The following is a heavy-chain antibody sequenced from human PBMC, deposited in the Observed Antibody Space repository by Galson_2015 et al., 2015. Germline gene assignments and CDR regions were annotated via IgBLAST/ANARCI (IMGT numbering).Heavy chain of an antibody. CDR2: ISSSSGYI. CDR1: GFTFSGYA. V-gene: IGHV3-21*01. CDR3: AKDGDSGDLYSFFDY. Sequence: SLRLSCAASGFTFSGYAMNWVRQAPGKGLQWVSSISSSSGYIYYADSVKGRFTISRDNAKNSLYLEMNGLRAEDTAVYYCAKDGDSGDLYSFFDYSGLATLVTVSS. J-gene: IGHJ4*02. D-gene: IGHD6-19*01.